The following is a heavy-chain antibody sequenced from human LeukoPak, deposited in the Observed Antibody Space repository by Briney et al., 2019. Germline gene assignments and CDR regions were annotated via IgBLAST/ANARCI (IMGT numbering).Heavy chain of an antibody. J-gene: IGHJ3*02. CDR3: ARVKYRGYDSLGQDAFDI. Sequence: SETLSLTCTVSGGSISSYYWAWIRQPPGKGLEWIGYIYYSGSTNYNPFLKSRVIISVDTSKNQFSLKLSSVSAADTAVYYCARVKYRGYDSLGQDAFDIWGQGTMVTVSP. CDR2: IYYSGST. CDR1: GGSISSYY. V-gene: IGHV4-59*01. D-gene: IGHD5-12*01.